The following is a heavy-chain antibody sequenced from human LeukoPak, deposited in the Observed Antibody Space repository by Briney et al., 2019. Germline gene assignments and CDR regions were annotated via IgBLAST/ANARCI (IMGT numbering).Heavy chain of an antibody. CDR3: ARVDSSGWYYFDY. J-gene: IGHJ4*02. CDR1: GYTFTGYY. V-gene: IGHV1-2*02. CDR2: INPNSGGT. Sequence: GSVRVSCKASGYTFTGYYMHWVRQAPGEGLERMGWINPNSGGTNYAQKFQGRVTMTRDTSISTAYMELSRLRSDDTAVYYCARVDSSGWYYFDYWGQGTLVTVSS. D-gene: IGHD6-19*01.